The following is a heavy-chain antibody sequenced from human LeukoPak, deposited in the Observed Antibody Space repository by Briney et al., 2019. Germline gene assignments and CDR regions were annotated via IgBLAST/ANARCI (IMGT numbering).Heavy chain of an antibody. J-gene: IGHJ5*02. CDR1: GFTFSDYY. CDR3: ARPLMYYYGSETYFWFDP. Sequence: GGSLRLSCAASGFTFSDYYMSWIRQAPGKGLEWVSYISSSGSTIYYADSVKGRFTISRDNAKNSLSLQMNSLRAEDTAVYYCARPLMYYYGSETYFWFDPWGQGTLVTVSS. D-gene: IGHD3-10*01. V-gene: IGHV3-11*04. CDR2: ISSSGSTI.